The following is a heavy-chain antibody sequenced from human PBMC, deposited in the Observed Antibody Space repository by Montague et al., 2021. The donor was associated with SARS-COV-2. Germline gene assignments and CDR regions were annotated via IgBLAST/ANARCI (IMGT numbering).Heavy chain of an antibody. J-gene: IGHJ5*02. CDR1: GASFSNYY. D-gene: IGHD2-15*01. Sequence: SETLSLTCTVSGASFSNYYWSWIRQPPGKGLEWIGYIYYTGTTNYNPSLKSRVTISVDTSKTQFSLKLTSVTAADTAVCYCAREGSCSGGTCFSSGPNWFDPWGQGTLVTVSS. V-gene: IGHV4-59*01. CDR2: IYYTGTT. CDR3: AREGSCSGGTCFSSGPNWFDP.